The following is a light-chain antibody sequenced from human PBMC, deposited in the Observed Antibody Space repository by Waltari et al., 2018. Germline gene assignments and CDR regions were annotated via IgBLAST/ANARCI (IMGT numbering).Light chain of an antibody. CDR3: QSADGTTNSVV. CDR2: KDN. CDR1: DLSKNY. J-gene: IGLJ2*01. Sequence: SFALTQPPSVSVSPGQTARITCSAEDLSKNYAYWYQQKQGQAPVLVIYKDNERPSGIPERLSGSSSGTTVTLTISGVQAEDEADYFCQSADGTTNSVVFGGGTKLTVL. V-gene: IGLV3-25*03.